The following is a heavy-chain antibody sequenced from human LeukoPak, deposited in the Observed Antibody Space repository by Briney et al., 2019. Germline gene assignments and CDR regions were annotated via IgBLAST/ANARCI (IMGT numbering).Heavy chain of an antibody. D-gene: IGHD3-10*01. CDR3: ARHRVSDKSFYRAFDY. CDR1: GGSISSGGYY. V-gene: IGHV4-61*08. Sequence: SETLSLTCTVSGGSISSGGYYWSWIRQHPGKGLEGIGNIYNSGDTNYSPSNYNPSLKSRATISVDTSKNQFSLKLTSVTAADTAVYYCARHRVSDKSFYRAFDYWGQGSLVTVSS. J-gene: IGHJ4*02. CDR2: IYNSGDTNYSPS.